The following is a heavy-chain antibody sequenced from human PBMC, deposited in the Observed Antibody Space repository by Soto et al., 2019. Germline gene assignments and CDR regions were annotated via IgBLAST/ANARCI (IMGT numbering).Heavy chain of an antibody. Sequence: GXSLRLACSVSGFSFSNYAMTWFRQAPVNGLEWVSSISGGGGGTHYADSVKGRFTISRDNAKNSLYLQMNSLRDEDTAVYYCARESRFLEWLSLNWFDPWGQGTLVTVPQ. J-gene: IGHJ5*02. CDR3: ARESRFLEWLSLNWFDP. D-gene: IGHD3-3*01. CDR2: ISGGGGGT. V-gene: IGHV3-23*01. CDR1: GFSFSNYA.